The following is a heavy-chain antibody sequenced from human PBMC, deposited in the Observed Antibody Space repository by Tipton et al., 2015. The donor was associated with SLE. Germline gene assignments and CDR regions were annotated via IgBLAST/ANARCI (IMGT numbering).Heavy chain of an antibody. Sequence: LRLSCAVSGGSFSGYAWSWVRQPPGKGLEWIGEVSHSRSTNYNPSLKSRGTISVDKSKNQFSLKLSSVTAADTAVYYCARGSSWYHWGQGTLVTVSS. CDR1: GGSFSGYA. V-gene: IGHV4-34*01. D-gene: IGHD6-13*01. CDR2: VSHSRST. CDR3: ARGSSWYH. J-gene: IGHJ5*02.